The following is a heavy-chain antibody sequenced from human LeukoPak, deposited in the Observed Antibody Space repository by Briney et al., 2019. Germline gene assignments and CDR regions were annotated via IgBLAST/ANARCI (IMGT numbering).Heavy chain of an antibody. Sequence: ASVKVSCKASGYTFTGYYIHWVRQAPGQGLEWMGWINPNSGGTNYAQKFQGRVTMTRDTSITTAYMELSRLRSDDTAVYYCARAKDCSGGSCYSYDYSSMDLWGQGTTVTVS. J-gene: IGHJ6*02. V-gene: IGHV1-2*02. D-gene: IGHD2-15*01. CDR3: ARAKDCSGGSCYSYDYSSMDL. CDR1: GYTFTGYY. CDR2: INPNSGGT.